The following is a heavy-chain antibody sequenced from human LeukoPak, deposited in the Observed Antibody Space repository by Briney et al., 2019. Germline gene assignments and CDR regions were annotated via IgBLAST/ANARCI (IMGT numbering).Heavy chain of an antibody. CDR1: GFTFSSYA. Sequence: GGTLRLSCAASGFTFSSYAMSWVRQAPGKGLEGVSIISGSGAATYYTDSVTGRFTISRDNSKNTLFLQMNSLRAEDTAVYYCAGRPSGEGLAPLDYWGQGALVAVSS. CDR3: AGRPSGEGLAPLDY. CDR2: ISGSGAAT. D-gene: IGHD1-14*01. J-gene: IGHJ4*02. V-gene: IGHV3-23*01.